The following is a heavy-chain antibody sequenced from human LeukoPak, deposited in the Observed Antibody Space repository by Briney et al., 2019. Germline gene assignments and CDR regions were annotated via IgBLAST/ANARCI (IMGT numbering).Heavy chain of an antibody. CDR3: ARGGSGYNLFDY. D-gene: IGHD5-12*01. CDR1: GDSISSHY. V-gene: IGHV4-59*11. CDR2: IYYSGST. J-gene: IGHJ4*02. Sequence: SETLSLTCTVSGDSISSHYWSRIRQPPGKGLEWIGYIYYSGSTNYNPSLKSRVTISVDTSKNQFSLKLSSVTAADTAVYYCARGGSGYNLFDYWGQGTLVTVSS.